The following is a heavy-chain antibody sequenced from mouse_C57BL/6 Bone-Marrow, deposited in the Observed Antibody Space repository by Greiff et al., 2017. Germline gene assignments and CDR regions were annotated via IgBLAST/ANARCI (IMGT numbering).Heavy chain of an antibody. CDR2: IDPNSGGT. Sequence: VKLQQPGAELVKPGASVKLSCKASGYTFTSYWMHWVKQRPGRGLEWIGRIDPNSGGTKYNEKFKSKATLTVDKPSSTAYMQLSSLTSEDSAVYYCARSPRALYYYGSIWYFDVWGTGTTVTVSS. J-gene: IGHJ1*03. CDR1: GYTFTSYW. V-gene: IGHV1-72*01. D-gene: IGHD1-1*01. CDR3: ARSPRALYYYGSIWYFDV.